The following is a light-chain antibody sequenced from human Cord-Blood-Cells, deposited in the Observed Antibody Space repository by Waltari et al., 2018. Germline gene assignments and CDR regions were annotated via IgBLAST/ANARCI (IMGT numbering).Light chain of an antibody. CDR1: SRDVGSYNL. V-gene: IGLV2-23*01. CDR3: CSYAGSSTV. J-gene: IGLJ3*02. Sequence: QSALTQPPSVSGSPGQSITISCTGTSRDVGSYNLVSWYQQHPGKAPKLMIYEGSKRPSGVSNRFSGSKSGNTASLTISGLQAEDEADYYCCSYAGSSTVFGGGTKLTVL. CDR2: EGS.